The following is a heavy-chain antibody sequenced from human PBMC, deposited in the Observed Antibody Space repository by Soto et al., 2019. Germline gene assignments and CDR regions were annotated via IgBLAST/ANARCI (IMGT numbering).Heavy chain of an antibody. CDR2: IIPIFGTA. Sequence: ASVKVSCKASGGTFSSYAISWVRQAPGQGLEWMGGIIPIFGTANYAQKFQGRVTITADESTSTAYMELSSLRSEDTAVYYCASELLGADSHDWFDPWGQGTLVTVSS. CDR1: GGTFSSYA. CDR3: ASELLGADSHDWFDP. D-gene: IGHD3-16*01. V-gene: IGHV1-69*13. J-gene: IGHJ5*02.